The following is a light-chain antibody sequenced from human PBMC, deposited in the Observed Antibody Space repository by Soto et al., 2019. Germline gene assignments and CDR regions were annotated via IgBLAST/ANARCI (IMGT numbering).Light chain of an antibody. Sequence: QLVLTQSPSSSASLGASVKLTCTLSRGHSSYAIAWHQQQPEKGPRYLMKLNSDGSHSKGDGIPDRFSGSSSGAERYLTLSSLQSEDEADYYCQTWGTGVVFGGGTKVTVL. CDR3: QTWGTGVV. J-gene: IGLJ2*01. V-gene: IGLV4-69*02. CDR1: RGHSSYA. CDR2: LNSDGSH.